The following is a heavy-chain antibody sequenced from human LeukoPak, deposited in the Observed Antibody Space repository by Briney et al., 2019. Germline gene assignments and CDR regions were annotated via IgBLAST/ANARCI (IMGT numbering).Heavy chain of an antibody. CDR1: GGSISSSSYY. V-gene: IGHV4-39*01. Sequence: SETLSLTCTVSGGSISSSSYYWGWIRQPPGKGLEWIGSIYYSGSTYYNPSLKSRVTISVDTSKNQFSLKLSSVTAADTAVYYCARTIVVVPAAPNHDAFDIWGQGTMVTVSS. CDR3: ARTIVVVPAAPNHDAFDI. CDR2: IYYSGST. J-gene: IGHJ3*02. D-gene: IGHD2-2*01.